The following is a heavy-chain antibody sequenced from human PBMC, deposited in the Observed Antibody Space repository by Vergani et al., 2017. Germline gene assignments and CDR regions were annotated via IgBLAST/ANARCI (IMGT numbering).Heavy chain of an antibody. D-gene: IGHD3-3*01. Sequence: EVQLLESGGGLVQPGGSLRLSCAASGFTFSSYAMSWVRQAPGKGLEWVSAISGSGGSTYYADSVKGRFTISRDNSKKTLYRQMNSLRAEDTAVYYCAKDPPVDFWSGYSRLDYWGQGTLVTVSS. J-gene: IGHJ4*02. CDR3: AKDPPVDFWSGYSRLDY. CDR2: ISGSGGST. CDR1: GFTFSSYA. V-gene: IGHV3-23*01.